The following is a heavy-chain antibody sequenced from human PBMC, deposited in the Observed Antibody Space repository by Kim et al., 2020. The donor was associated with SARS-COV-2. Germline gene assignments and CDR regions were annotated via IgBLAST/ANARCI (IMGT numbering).Heavy chain of an antibody. J-gene: IGHJ6*02. D-gene: IGHD3-22*01. Sequence: QRLQSRVTITRDTAASTAYRELNTLRSEDTAVYYCARDRDRPPTRCMDVWGQGTTVTVSS. CDR3: ARDRDRPPTRCMDV. V-gene: IGHV1-3*01.